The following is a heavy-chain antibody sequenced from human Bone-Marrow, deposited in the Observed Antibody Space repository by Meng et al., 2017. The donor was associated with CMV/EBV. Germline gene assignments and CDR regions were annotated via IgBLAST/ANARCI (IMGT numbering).Heavy chain of an antibody. CDR1: GFTFSSYW. Sequence: GESLKISCAASGFTFSSYWMHWVRQAPGKGLVWVSRINSDGSSTSYADSVKGRSTISRDNAKNTLYLQMNSLRAEDTAVYYCARRGCSSTSCYEGIPWGQGTLVTVS. D-gene: IGHD2-2*01. J-gene: IGHJ5*02. CDR3: ARRGCSSTSCYEGIP. V-gene: IGHV3-74*01. CDR2: INSDGSST.